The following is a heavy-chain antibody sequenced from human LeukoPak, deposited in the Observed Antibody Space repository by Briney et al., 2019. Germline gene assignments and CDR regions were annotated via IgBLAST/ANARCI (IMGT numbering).Heavy chain of an antibody. Sequence: GGSLRLSCAASGFTFSSYSMNWVRQAPGKGLEWVSSISSSSSYIYYADSVKGRFTISRDNAKNSLYLQMNSLRAEDTAVYYCAKISGLYSGSPLDYWGQGTLVTVSS. J-gene: IGHJ4*02. CDR3: AKISGLYSGSPLDY. V-gene: IGHV3-21*01. CDR1: GFTFSSYS. D-gene: IGHD1-26*01. CDR2: ISSSSSYI.